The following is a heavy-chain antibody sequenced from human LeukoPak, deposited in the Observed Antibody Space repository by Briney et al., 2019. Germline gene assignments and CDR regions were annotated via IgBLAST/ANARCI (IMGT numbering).Heavy chain of an antibody. CDR1: GFTFSSYN. CDR2: ITFSSSYI. D-gene: IGHD5-24*01. CDR3: ARGREGYNSYDY. J-gene: IGHJ4*02. V-gene: IGHV3-21*01. Sequence: GESLRLSCAASGFTFSSYNMNWVRQAPGKGLEWVSSITFSSSYIYYADSVKGRFTISRDNAKNSLYLQMDSLRAEDTAVYYCARGREGYNSYDYWGQGTLVTVSS.